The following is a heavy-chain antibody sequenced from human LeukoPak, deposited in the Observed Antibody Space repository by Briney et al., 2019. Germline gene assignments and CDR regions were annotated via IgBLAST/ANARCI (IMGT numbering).Heavy chain of an antibody. Sequence: GASVKVSCKASGYTFTSYGTSWVRQAPGQGLEWMGWISAYNGNTNYAQKLQGRVTMTTDTSTSTAYMELRSLRSDDTAVYYCAKGDIVVGQGWFDPWGQGTLVTVSS. J-gene: IGHJ5*02. V-gene: IGHV1-18*04. CDR2: ISAYNGNT. D-gene: IGHD2-2*01. CDR3: AKGDIVVGQGWFDP. CDR1: GYTFTSYG.